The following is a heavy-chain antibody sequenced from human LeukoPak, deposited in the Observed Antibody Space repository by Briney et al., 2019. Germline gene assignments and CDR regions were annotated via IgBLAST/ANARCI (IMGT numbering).Heavy chain of an antibody. D-gene: IGHD3-10*01. Sequence: GGSLRLSCAASGFTVSSDYMSWVRQAPGKGLEWVSFIYSGGRTYYADSVKGRFTISRDNSKNPLYIQMNSLSAEDTAVYYCAREAYYYGSGSYSADAFDIWGHGTMVTVSS. V-gene: IGHV3-66*01. J-gene: IGHJ3*02. CDR2: IYSGGRT. CDR1: GFTVSSDY. CDR3: AREAYYYGSGSYSADAFDI.